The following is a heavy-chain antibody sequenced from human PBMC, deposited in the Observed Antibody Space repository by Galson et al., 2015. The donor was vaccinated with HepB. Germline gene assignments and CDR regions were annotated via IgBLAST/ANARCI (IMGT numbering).Heavy chain of an antibody. CDR3: ARDRNDFWSGSAAKGYYGMDV. CDR2: IWYDGSNK. CDR1: GFTFSSYG. D-gene: IGHD3-3*01. Sequence: SLRLSCAASGFTFSSYGMHWVRQAPGKGLEWVAVIWYDGSNKYYADSVKGRFTISRDNSKNTLYLQMNSLRAEDTAVYYCARDRNDFWSGSAAKGYYGMDVWGQGTTVTVSS. V-gene: IGHV3-33*01. J-gene: IGHJ6*02.